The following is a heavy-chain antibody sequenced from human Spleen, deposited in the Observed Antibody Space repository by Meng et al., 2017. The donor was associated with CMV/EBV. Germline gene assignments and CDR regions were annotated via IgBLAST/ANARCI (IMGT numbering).Heavy chain of an antibody. D-gene: IGHD2-21*01. CDR3: TRRTLPACGGDCDY. Sequence: GGSLRLSCAASGFTFSSYAMSWVRQAPGKGLEWVSVIYSGGSSTYYADSVKGRFTISRDNSKNTLYLQMNSLKTEDTAVYYCTRRTLPACGGDCDYWGQGTLVTVSS. V-gene: IGHV3-23*03. J-gene: IGHJ4*02. CDR1: GFTFSSYA. CDR2: IYSGGSST.